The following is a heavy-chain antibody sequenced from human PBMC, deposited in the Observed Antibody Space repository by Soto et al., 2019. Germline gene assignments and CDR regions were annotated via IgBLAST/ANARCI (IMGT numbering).Heavy chain of an antibody. CDR1: GFSLTTGQVG. J-gene: IGHJ1*01. CDR3: VFRPTKEGSPAYFQD. V-gene: IGHV2-5*02. D-gene: IGHD3-16*01. Sequence: HITLKESGPTLVQPTQTLTLTCTFSGFSLTTGQVGVAWIRQRPGEAPQWLALIYGDNDKRYRPALTTRLTIAKDTSRNRVVLTMTNMDPVDTATYFCVFRPTKEGSPAYFQDWGPGALVTVSS. CDR2: IYGDNDK.